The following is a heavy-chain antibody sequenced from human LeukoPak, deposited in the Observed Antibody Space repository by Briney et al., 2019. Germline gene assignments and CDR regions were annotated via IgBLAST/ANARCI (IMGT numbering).Heavy chain of an antibody. J-gene: IGHJ3*01. CDR1: GYTFTGYY. V-gene: IGHV1-2*02. D-gene: IGHD7-27*01. CDR2: INTKTDGT. Sequence: ASVKVSCKASGYTFTGYYIHWVRQAPGQGLEWMGYINTKTDGTIYAQKFQGRVTMARDTSISTVYMELSRLTFDDTAVYYCAKVKPGAFDLWGQGTVVTVSS. CDR3: AKVKPGAFDL.